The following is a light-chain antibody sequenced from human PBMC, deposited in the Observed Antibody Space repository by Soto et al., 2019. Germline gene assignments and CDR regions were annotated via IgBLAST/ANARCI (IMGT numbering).Light chain of an antibody. CDR1: TTNIGSHYD. CDR3: QSYDSSLSAVV. J-gene: IGLJ2*01. CDR2: YNS. Sequence: QSVLTQPPSVSGAPGQRVTISCDGSTTNIGSHYDVHWYQQLPGTAPKLLISYNSNRPSGVPDRFSGSKSGTSASLVITGLQAEDEADYYCQSYDSSLSAVVFGGVTKVTVL. V-gene: IGLV1-40*01.